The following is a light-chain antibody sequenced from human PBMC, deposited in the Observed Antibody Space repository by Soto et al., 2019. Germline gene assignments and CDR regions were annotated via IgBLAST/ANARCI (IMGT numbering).Light chain of an antibody. CDR2: SIN. CDR3: SSYTTSTTRII. V-gene: IGLV1-44*01. CDR1: SSNIGINT. Sequence: QSVLTQPPSASGTPGQRVTISCSGSSSNIGINTVNWYQQFPGTAPKLLLYSINQRPSGVPARFSGSKSGTSASLAISGLQAEDEADYYCSSYTTSTTRIIFGGGTKVTVL. J-gene: IGLJ2*01.